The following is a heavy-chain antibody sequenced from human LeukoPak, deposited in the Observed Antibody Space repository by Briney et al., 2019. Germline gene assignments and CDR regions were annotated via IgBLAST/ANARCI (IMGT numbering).Heavy chain of an antibody. J-gene: IGHJ4*02. CDR3: ASEQGGTRALDFDY. V-gene: IGHV3-11*01. D-gene: IGHD2-15*01. CDR2: ISSSGSTI. CDR1: GFTFSDYY. Sequence: GGSLRLSCAASGFTFSDYYMSWIRHAPGKGREWVSYISSSGSTIYYADSVKGRFTISRDNAKTSLYLQMDSLRAEDTAVYYCASEQGGTRALDFDYWGEGTLVTVSS.